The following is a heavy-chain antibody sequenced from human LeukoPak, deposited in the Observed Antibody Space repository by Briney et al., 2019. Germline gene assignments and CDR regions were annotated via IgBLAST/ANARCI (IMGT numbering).Heavy chain of an antibody. Sequence: SETLSLTCAVYGGSFSGYYWSWIRQPPGKGLEWIGEINHSGSTNYNPSLKSRVTMSVDTSKNQFSLKLSSVTAADTAVYYCARELVPAAKFDPWGQGTLVTVSS. CDR1: GGSFSGYY. J-gene: IGHJ5*02. V-gene: IGHV4-34*01. CDR2: INHSGST. D-gene: IGHD2-2*01. CDR3: ARELVPAAKFDP.